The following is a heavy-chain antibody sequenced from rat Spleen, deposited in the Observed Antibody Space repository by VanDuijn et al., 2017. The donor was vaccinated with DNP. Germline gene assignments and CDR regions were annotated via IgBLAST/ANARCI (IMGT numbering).Heavy chain of an antibody. CDR3: ARPDH. J-gene: IGHJ2*01. V-gene: IGHV5S13*01. Sequence: EVQLVESGGGLVQPGRSLKLSCEASGFTFSNHGMAWVRQAPTKGLEWVASINTGGTNTYYRDSVKGRFTVSRDNSKSSLYLQMDSLRSEDTATYYCARPDHWGQGVMVTVSS. CDR1: GFTFSNHG. CDR2: INTGGTNT.